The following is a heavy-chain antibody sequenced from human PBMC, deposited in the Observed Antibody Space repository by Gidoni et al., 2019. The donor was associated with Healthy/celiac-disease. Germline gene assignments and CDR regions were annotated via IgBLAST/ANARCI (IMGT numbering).Heavy chain of an antibody. CDR3: ARDMGTVVGNYFDY. D-gene: IGHD2-15*01. CDR2: IIPILGIT. Sequence: QVQLVQSGAEVKKPGSSVKVSCKATVGPFSSNAFSWVRQAPGQGLEWMGRIIPILGITNYAKKFQGRVTITADKSTSTAYMGLSSMRSEDTAVYYWARDMGTVVGNYFDYWGQGTLVTVSS. V-gene: IGHV1-69*04. CDR1: VGPFSSNA. J-gene: IGHJ4*02.